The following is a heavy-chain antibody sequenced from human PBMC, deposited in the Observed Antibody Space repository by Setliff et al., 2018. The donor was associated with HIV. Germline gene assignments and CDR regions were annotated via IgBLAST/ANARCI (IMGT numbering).Heavy chain of an antibody. Sequence: PSETLSLTCTVSGVSISSGSYYWSWIRQSAGNGLEWIGRIYSTGSTNYNPSLKSRVTISSDTSKNLFSLKLTTVTAADAAVYYCTRDTGYILSGYRPHWYFDLWGRGTLVTVSS. D-gene: IGHD3-9*01. CDR3: TRDTGYILSGYRPHWYFDL. J-gene: IGHJ2*01. CDR1: GVSISSGSYY. CDR2: IYSTGST. V-gene: IGHV4-61*02.